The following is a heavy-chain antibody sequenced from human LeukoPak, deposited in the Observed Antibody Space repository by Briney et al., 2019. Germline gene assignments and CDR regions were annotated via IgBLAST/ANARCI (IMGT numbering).Heavy chain of an antibody. Sequence: GAPVKVSCKASGYTFTTYEIIWVRQAPGQGLEWMGWINTRNGNANYAHQLRGRVTMTTDTSTSTSYMELASLRFDDTAIYYCARNHLGLGLWGQGTLVTVSS. CDR1: GYTFTTYE. D-gene: IGHD3-16*01. CDR2: INTRNGNA. V-gene: IGHV1-18*01. CDR3: ARNHLGLGL. J-gene: IGHJ4*02.